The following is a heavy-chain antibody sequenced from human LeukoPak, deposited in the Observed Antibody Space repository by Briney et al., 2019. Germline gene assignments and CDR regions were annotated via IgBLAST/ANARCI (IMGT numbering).Heavy chain of an antibody. V-gene: IGHV4-4*07. D-gene: IGHD1-7*01. CDR1: GGSISSYY. J-gene: IGHJ5*02. Sequence: SETLSLTCTVSGGSISSYYWSWIRQPAGKGLEWIGRTYTSGSTNYNPSLKSRVTMSVDTSKNQFSLKLSPVTAADTAVYYCARETYNWNYRGWFDPWGQGTLVTVSS. CDR3: ARETYNWNYRGWFDP. CDR2: TYTSGST.